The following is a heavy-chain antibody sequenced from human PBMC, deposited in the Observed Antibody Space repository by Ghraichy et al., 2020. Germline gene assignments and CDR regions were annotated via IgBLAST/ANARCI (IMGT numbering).Heavy chain of an antibody. Sequence: GGSLRLSCAASGFTFSSYSMNWVRQAPGKGLEWVSFISSSGSYIYFADSVKGRFTISRDNAKNSLYLQMNSLRAEDTAVYYCARVSYSGRHSYYYGMDVWGQGTTVTVSS. D-gene: IGHD1-26*01. V-gene: IGHV3-21*01. CDR3: ARVSYSGRHSYYYGMDV. CDR2: ISSSGSYI. J-gene: IGHJ6*02. CDR1: GFTFSSYS.